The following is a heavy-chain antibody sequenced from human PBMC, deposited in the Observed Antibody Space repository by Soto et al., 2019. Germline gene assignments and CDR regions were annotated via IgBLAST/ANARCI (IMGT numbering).Heavy chain of an antibody. Sequence: EVQLLESGGGLLQPGGSLRLSCAASGFTFSSYAMSWVRQSPGKGREWVSAISGSGCSTYYADSVTGRFTISRDYFKNTIYLQMNSLKDEDTGVYYCAKDPDPNRAYWSGGSSDPDWFNPWGQGTLVTVS. CDR2: ISGSGCST. CDR3: AKDPDPNRAYWSGGSSDPDWFNP. J-gene: IGHJ5*02. CDR1: GFTFSSYA. D-gene: IGHD2-15*01. V-gene: IGHV3-23*01.